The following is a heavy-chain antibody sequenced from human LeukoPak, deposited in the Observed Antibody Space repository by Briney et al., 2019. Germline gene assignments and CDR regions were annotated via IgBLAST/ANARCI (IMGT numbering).Heavy chain of an antibody. D-gene: IGHD4-11*01. CDR2: LSCDGGT. Sequence: SETLSLTCTVSGASISSTSYCWGWVRQPPGEGLEWIGTLSCDGGTYYNPSLKTRVTTSVGTSNNQFSLRLSSVTAADTAVYYCARRNYPYYFDYWGQGTLVTVSS. CDR1: GASISSTSYC. V-gene: IGHV4-39*01. J-gene: IGHJ4*02. CDR3: ARRNYPYYFDY.